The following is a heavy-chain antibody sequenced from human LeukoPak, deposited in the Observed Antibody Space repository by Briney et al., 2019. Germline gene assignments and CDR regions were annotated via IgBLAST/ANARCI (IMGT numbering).Heavy chain of an antibody. D-gene: IGHD5-18*01. J-gene: IGHJ6*02. CDR1: RYTFTSYD. CDR3: ASGASGYSYGYEQYYYYGMDV. V-gene: IGHV1-69*13. Sequence: SVKVSCKASRYTFTSYDISWVRQAPGQGLEWMGGIIPIFGTANYAQKFQGRVTITADESTSTAYMELSSLRSEDTAVYYCASGASGYSYGYEQYYYYGMDVWGQGTTVTVSS. CDR2: IIPIFGTA.